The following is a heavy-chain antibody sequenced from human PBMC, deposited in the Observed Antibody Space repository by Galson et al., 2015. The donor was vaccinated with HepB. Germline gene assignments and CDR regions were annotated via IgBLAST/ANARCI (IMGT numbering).Heavy chain of an antibody. CDR1: GFKFSRYW. D-gene: IGHD3-3*01. J-gene: IGHJ6*02. Sequence: SLRLSCAVSGFKFSRYWMSWVRQAPGKGLEWVANINQDGSRRYYVDSVKGRFTISRDNSQDSVSLQMNSLRAEDTAVYYCVRDVFGNYNYYGLDVWGLGTTVIVSS. CDR3: VRDVFGNYNYYGLDV. CDR2: INQDGSRR. V-gene: IGHV3-7*01.